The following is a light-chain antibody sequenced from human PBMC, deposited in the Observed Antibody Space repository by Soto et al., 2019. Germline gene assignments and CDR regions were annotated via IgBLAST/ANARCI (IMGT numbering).Light chain of an antibody. J-gene: IGLJ1*01. V-gene: IGLV2-8*01. CDR2: EVD. Sequence: QSALTQPPSASGSPGQSVTISCTGTSSDVGGYNRVSWYLHHPGKAPKLILYEVDKRPSGVPDRFSGSKSGNTASLTVSELQAEDEADYYCGTWDDSLFSFVCGPGTKGTVL. CDR1: SSDVGGYNR. CDR3: GTWDDSLFSFV.